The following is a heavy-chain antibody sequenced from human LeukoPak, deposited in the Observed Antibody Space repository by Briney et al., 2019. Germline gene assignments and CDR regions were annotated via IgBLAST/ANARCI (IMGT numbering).Heavy chain of an antibody. Sequence: ASVKVSCKASGYTFTSYYMHWVRQAPGQGLEWMGIINPSGGSTSYAQKLQGRVTMTTDTSTRTAYMDLRSLRSDDTAVYYCARGRYYFDYWGQGTLVTVSS. CDR2: INPSGGST. CDR1: GYTFTSYY. CDR3: ARGRYYFDY. J-gene: IGHJ4*02. V-gene: IGHV1-46*01.